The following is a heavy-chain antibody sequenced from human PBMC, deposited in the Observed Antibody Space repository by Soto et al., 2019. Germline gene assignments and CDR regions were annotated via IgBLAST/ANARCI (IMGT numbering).Heavy chain of an antibody. Sequence: PGGSLRLSCAASGVTFSSYSMNWVRQAPGKGLEWVSSISSSSSYIYYADSVKGRFTISRDNAKNSLYLQMNSLRAEDTAVYYCARDTPYDYVWGSYRPWFDPWGQGTLVTVSS. J-gene: IGHJ5*02. CDR3: ARDTPYDYVWGSYRPWFDP. CDR2: ISSSSSYI. D-gene: IGHD3-16*02. V-gene: IGHV3-21*01. CDR1: GVTFSSYS.